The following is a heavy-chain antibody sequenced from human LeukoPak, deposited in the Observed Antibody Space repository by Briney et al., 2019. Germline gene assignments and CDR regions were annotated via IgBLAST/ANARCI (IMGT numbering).Heavy chain of an antibody. CDR2: IYSSGST. CDR1: GGSINTQY. J-gene: IGHJ2*01. D-gene: IGHD5-12*01. CDR3: ARTIRAYRGYDHWYFDV. V-gene: IGHV4-59*11. Sequence: PSETLSLTCTVSGGSINTQYWSRIRQPPGQGLEWIGHIYSSGSTSYNPSLKSRVTMSVDTSTNQISLSLTSVTAADTAVYYCARTIRAYRGYDHWYFDVWGRGTLVTVSS.